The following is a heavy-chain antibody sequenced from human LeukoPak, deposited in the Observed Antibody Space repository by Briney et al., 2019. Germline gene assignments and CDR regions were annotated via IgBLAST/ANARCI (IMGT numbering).Heavy chain of an antibody. CDR1: GGSFSGYY. J-gene: IGHJ4*02. D-gene: IGHD3-22*01. CDR3: ARGEYYDTSPFDY. V-gene: IGHV4-34*01. CDR2: INHSGST. Sequence: MPSETLSLTCAVYGGSFSGYYWSWIRQPPGKGLEWIGEINHSGSTNYNPSLKSRVTISVDTSKNQFSLKLSSVTAADTAVYYCARGEYYDTSPFDYWGQGTLVTVSS.